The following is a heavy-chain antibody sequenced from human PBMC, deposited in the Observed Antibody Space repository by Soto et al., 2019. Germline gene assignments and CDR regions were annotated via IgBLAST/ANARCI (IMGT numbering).Heavy chain of an antibody. CDR2: ISFDSSDK. CDR3: ARVCGGDCAGAFDI. CDR1: GFAFRAYG. J-gene: IGHJ3*02. D-gene: IGHD2-21*02. V-gene: IGHV3-33*05. Sequence: QVQLVESGGGVVQPGRSLRLSCGASGFAFRAYGIHWVRQAPGKGLEWVATISFDSSDKLCIDSMQGRLSISRDNSKNTAYLQMDSLRPEDTAVYHCARVCGGDCAGAFDIWGQGTVVTVSS.